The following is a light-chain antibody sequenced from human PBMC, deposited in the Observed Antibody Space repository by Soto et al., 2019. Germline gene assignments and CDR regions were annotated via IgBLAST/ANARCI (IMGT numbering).Light chain of an antibody. CDR2: DVS. Sequence: QSALTQPRSVSGSPGQSVTISCTGTSSDVGGYNYVSWYQQHPGKAPKLMIYDVSKRPSGVPDRFSGSKSGNTASLTISGPQAEDEANYYCCSYAGSYTLVVFGTGTKLTVL. CDR1: SSDVGGYNY. V-gene: IGLV2-11*01. J-gene: IGLJ1*01. CDR3: CSYAGSYTLVV.